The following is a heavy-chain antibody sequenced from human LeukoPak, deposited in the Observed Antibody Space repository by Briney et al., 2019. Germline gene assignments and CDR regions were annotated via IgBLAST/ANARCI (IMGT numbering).Heavy chain of an antibody. V-gene: IGHV3-53*01. Sequence: PGGSLGLSCAASGFTVSSNYMSWVRQAPGKGLEWVSVIYSGGSTYYADSVKGRFTISRDNSKNTLYLQMNSLRAEDTAVYYCARHSSGYFKYYFDYWGQGTLVTVSS. CDR2: IYSGGST. CDR1: GFTVSSNY. J-gene: IGHJ4*02. D-gene: IGHD3-22*01. CDR3: ARHSSGYFKYYFDY.